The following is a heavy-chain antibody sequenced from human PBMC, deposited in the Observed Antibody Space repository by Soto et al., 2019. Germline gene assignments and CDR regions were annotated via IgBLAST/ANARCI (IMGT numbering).Heavy chain of an antibody. CDR3: ARVACSGYYYYGMDV. CDR1: GFTVSSNY. J-gene: IGHJ6*02. CDR2: IYSGGST. V-gene: IGHV3-53*01. Sequence: LRLSCAASGFTVSSNYMSWVRQAPGKGLEWVSVIYSGGSTYYADSVKGRFTISRDNSKNTLYLQMNSLRAEDTAVYYCARVACSGYYYYGMDVWGQGTTVTVSS.